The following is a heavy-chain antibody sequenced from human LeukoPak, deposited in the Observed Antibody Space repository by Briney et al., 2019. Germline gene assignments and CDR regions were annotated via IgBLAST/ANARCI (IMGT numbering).Heavy chain of an antibody. CDR2: IYHSGST. Sequence: SGTLSLTCAVSGVSISSSSGWSWVRQSPGKGLAWIGEIYHSGSTNYNASLKSRVTISIDTSKNQISLRLNSVTAADTAMYYCARQTGSGLFTLPGGQGTLVTVSS. CDR1: GVSISSSSG. V-gene: IGHV4-4*02. CDR3: ARQTGSGLFTLP. D-gene: IGHD3/OR15-3a*01. J-gene: IGHJ4*02.